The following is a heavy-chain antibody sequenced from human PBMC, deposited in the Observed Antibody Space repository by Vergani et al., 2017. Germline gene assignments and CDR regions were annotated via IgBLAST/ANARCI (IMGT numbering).Heavy chain of an antibody. CDR2: ISGSGGST. Sequence: EVQLLESGGGLVQPGGSLRLSCAASGFTFSSYAMSWVRQAPGKGLEWVSAISGSGGSTYYADSVKGRFTISRDNSKNTLYLQMNSLRAEDTAVYYCARGLWFGEQKKRDNWFDPWGQGTLVTVSS. V-gene: IGHV3-23*01. CDR1: GFTFSSYA. D-gene: IGHD3-10*01. J-gene: IGHJ5*02. CDR3: ARGLWFGEQKKRDNWFDP.